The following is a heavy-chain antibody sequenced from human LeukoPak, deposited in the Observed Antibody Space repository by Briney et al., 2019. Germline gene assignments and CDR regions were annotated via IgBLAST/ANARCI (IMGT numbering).Heavy chain of an antibody. CDR3: ASSQQLAFDY. V-gene: IGHV4-31*03. CDR2: IYYSGST. J-gene: IGHJ4*02. Sequence: PSETLSLTCTVSGGSISSGGYYWGWIRQHPGKGLEWIGYIYYSGSTYYNPSLKSRVTISVDTSKNQFSLKLSSVTAADTAVYYCASSQQLAFDYWGQGTLVTVSS. D-gene: IGHD6-13*01. CDR1: GGSISSGGYY.